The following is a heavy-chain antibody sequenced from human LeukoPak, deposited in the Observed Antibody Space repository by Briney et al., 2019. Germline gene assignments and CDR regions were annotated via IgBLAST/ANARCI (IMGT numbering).Heavy chain of an antibody. Sequence: GGSLRLSCAASGFTFSSYRMSWVRQAPGKGLEWVANIKQDGSEKYYVDSVKGRFTISRDNAKNSLYLQMNSLRAEDTAVYYCARVPRGGSSWYMEDYFDYWGQGTLVTVSS. CDR2: IKQDGSEK. CDR1: GFTFSSYR. J-gene: IGHJ4*02. D-gene: IGHD6-13*01. V-gene: IGHV3-7*01. CDR3: ARVPRGGSSWYMEDYFDY.